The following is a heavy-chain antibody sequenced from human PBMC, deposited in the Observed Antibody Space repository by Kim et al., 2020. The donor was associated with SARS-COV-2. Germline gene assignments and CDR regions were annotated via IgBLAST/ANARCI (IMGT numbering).Heavy chain of an antibody. J-gene: IGHJ6*02. Sequence: GGSLRLSCAASGFTFSSYAMSWVRQAPGKGLEWFSAISGSGGSTYYADSVKGRFTISRDNSKNTLYLQMNSLRAEDTAVYYCAKGPSSGLRREQQWLVPVDVDVWGQGTRVTVSS. D-gene: IGHD6-19*01. CDR1: GFTFSSYA. CDR3: AKGPSSGLRREQQWLVPVDVDV. V-gene: IGHV3-23*01. CDR2: ISGSGGST.